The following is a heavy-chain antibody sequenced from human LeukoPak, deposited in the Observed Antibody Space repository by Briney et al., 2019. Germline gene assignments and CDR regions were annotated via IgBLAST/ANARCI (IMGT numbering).Heavy chain of an antibody. V-gene: IGHV3-11*05. CDR1: GLTFSDYY. CDR3: ARGGGSAYHYNAFDI. D-gene: IGHD3-22*01. CDR2: ISGSGTNT. Sequence: GGSLRLSCVASGLTFSDYYMSWIRRAPGKGLEWVSYISGSGTNTNYADSVKGRFTISRDNAKNSLYLQMDSLRAEDTAVYYCARGGGSAYHYNAFDIWGLGTMVTVSS. J-gene: IGHJ3*02.